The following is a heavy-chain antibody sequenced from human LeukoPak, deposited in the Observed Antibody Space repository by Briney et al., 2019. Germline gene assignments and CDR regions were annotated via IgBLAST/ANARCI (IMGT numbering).Heavy chain of an antibody. Sequence: ASVKVSCKASGYTFTSYYMHWVRQAPGQGLEWMGIINPSGGSTSYAQKFQGRVTMTRDTSTSTVYMELSSLRSEDTAVYYCAIRFLEWLLPTDAFDIWGQGTMVTVSS. CDR1: GYTFTSYY. J-gene: IGHJ3*02. D-gene: IGHD3-3*01. V-gene: IGHV1-46*01. CDR2: INPSGGST. CDR3: AIRFLEWLLPTDAFDI.